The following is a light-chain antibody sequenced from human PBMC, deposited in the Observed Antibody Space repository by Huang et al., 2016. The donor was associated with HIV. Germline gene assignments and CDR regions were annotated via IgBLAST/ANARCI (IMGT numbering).Light chain of an antibody. CDR3: QHSSNLPYT. J-gene: IGKJ2*01. Sequence: DIQMTQSPPSLSASLGDRVTITCRASQSITTYLTWYRHKPGEAPELLLHATSTLHDRVPSLFSGGGSGTDIPLTITNLPPEDVASYCSQHSSNLPYTFGRGTKVDIK. CDR2: ATS. CDR1: QSITTY. V-gene: IGKV1-39*01.